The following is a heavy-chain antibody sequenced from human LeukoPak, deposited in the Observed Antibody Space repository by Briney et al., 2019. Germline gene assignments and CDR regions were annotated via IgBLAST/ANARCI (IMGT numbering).Heavy chain of an antibody. CDR2: IYSSGST. CDR1: GGSISSYY. Sequence: SETLSLTCSVSGGSISSYYWSWIRQPPGKGLEWIGRIYSSGSTTYNPSLKSRVTMSIDTSKNQFSLKLSFVTAADTAVYYCARDSGTTGEVKFDPWGQGTLVTVSS. V-gene: IGHV4-4*07. J-gene: IGHJ5*02. D-gene: IGHD3-10*01. CDR3: ARDSGTTGEVKFDP.